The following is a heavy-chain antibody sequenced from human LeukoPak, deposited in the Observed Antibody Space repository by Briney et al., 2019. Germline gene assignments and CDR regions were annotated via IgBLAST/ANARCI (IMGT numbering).Heavy chain of an antibody. J-gene: IGHJ4*02. CDR1: GYSISSGYY. V-gene: IGHV4-38-2*01. CDR2: IYHSGST. Sequence: PSETLSLTCAVSGYSISSGYYWGWIRPPPGKGLEWIGSIYHSGSTYYNPSLKSRVTISVDTSKNQFSLKLSSVTAAGTAVYYCARADSGYDFHYWGQGTLVTVSS. CDR3: ARADSGYDFHY. D-gene: IGHD5-12*01.